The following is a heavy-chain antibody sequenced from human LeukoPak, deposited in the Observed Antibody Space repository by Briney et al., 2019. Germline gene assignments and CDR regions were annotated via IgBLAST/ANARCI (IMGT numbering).Heavy chain of an antibody. CDR3: ARDFPGIGRGTFDF. V-gene: IGHV3-7*03. D-gene: IGHD3-10*01. CDR2: INQDGSDM. Sequence: PGGSLRLSCAASGFTFSSYSMNWVRQAPGKGLEWVAKINQDGSDMYYVDSVKGRFFVSRDNARNLVYSQMNSLRVDDTAVYYCARDFPGIGRGTFDFWGQGTIIIVS. CDR1: GFTFSSYS. J-gene: IGHJ3*01.